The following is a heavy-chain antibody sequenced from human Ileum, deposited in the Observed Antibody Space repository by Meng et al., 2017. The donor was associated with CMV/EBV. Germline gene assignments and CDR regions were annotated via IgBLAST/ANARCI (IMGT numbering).Heavy chain of an antibody. V-gene: IGHV1-46*01. CDR2: INPNGGST. J-gene: IGHJ2*01. CDR1: GYTFISYY. Sequence: QVQMVQFGAEVKKPGAAVKVSCKASGYTFISYYMHWVRQAPGQGLEWMGLINPNGGSTGYAQKFQGRVTMTRDTSTGTVYMELSSLRSEDTAVYYCARTGDAGYFDLWGRGTLVTVSS. CDR3: ARTGDAGYFDL. D-gene: IGHD7-27*01.